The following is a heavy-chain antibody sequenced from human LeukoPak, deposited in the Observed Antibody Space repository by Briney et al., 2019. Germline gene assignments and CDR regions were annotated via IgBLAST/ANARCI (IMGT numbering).Heavy chain of an antibody. CDR2: ISSGSFTI. CDR3: ARGLGYFDY. J-gene: IGHJ4*02. Sequence: PGKSLRLSCATSGFTFSDYSMNWVRQAPGKGLEWVSYISSGSFTIYYADSVKGRFTISRDNGRSSLYLQMHSLRAEDTAVYYCARGLGYFDYWGQGTLVTVSS. CDR1: GFTFSDYS. D-gene: IGHD7-27*01. V-gene: IGHV3-48*04.